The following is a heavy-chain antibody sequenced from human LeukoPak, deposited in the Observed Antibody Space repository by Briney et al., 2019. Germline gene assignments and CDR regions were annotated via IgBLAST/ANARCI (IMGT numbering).Heavy chain of an antibody. CDR3: ARDFYGRKYMDI. V-gene: IGHV3-11*04. D-gene: IGHD3-16*01. CDR1: GFIFSDYY. CDR2: ISSSGSTK. J-gene: IGHJ6*03. Sequence: GGSLRVSCAASGFIFSDYYMSWIRQAPGKGLEWVSYISSSGSTKKYADSVEGRFTISRDNAKNSLYLQMNSLRAEDTAVYYCARDFYGRKYMDIWGKGTTVTVSS.